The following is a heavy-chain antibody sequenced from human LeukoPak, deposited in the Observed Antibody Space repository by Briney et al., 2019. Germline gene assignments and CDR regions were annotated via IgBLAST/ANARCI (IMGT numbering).Heavy chain of an antibody. CDR2: ISSSSSYI. J-gene: IGHJ4*02. Sequence: GSLRLSCAASGFTFSSYSMNWVRQAPGKGLEWVSSISSSSSYIYYADSVKGRFTISRDNAKNSLYLQMNSLRAEDTAVYYCARHPSGYCSGGSCYLRIDYWGQGTLATVSS. D-gene: IGHD2-15*01. CDR3: ARHPSGYCSGGSCYLRIDY. CDR1: GFTFSSYS. V-gene: IGHV3-21*01.